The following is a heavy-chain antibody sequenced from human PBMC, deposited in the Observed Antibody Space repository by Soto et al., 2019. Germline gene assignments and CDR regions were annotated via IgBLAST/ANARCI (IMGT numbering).Heavy chain of an antibody. D-gene: IGHD6-19*01. CDR1: GYTLTELS. CDR3: ATSGNGSGWRRDYYYYGMDV. V-gene: IGHV1-24*01. J-gene: IGHJ6*02. Sequence: RASVKVSCKVSGYTLTELSMHWVRQAPGKGLEWMGGFDPEDGETIYAQKFQGRVTMTEDTSTDTAYMELSSLRSEDTAVYYCATSGNGSGWRRDYYYYGMDVWGQGTTVTVSS. CDR2: FDPEDGET.